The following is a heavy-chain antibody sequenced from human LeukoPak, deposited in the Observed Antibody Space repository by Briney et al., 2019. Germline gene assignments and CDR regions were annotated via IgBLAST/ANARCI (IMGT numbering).Heavy chain of an antibody. V-gene: IGHV1-69*13. CDR2: IIPIFGTA. CDR1: GGTFSSYA. CDR3: ARGSYYYDSSGYYSPFDY. Sequence: ASVKVSCKASGGTFSSYAISWVRQAPGQGLEWIGGIIPIFGTANYAQKFQGRVTITADESTSTAYMELSSLRSEDTAVYYCARGSYYYDSSGYYSPFDYWGQGTWSPSPQ. D-gene: IGHD3-22*01. J-gene: IGHJ4*02.